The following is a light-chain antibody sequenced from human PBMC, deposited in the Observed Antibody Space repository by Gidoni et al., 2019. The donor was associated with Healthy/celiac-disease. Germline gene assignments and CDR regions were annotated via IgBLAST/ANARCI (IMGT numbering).Light chain of an antibody. CDR2: DAS. Sequence: AIQWRQSPSSLSASVGDRVTITCRASQGISSALAWYQQKPGKAPKLLIYDASSLESGVPSRFSGSGSGTDFTLTISSLQPEDFATYYCQQFNSYPITFGQGTRLEIK. J-gene: IGKJ5*01. CDR3: QQFNSYPIT. CDR1: QGISSA. V-gene: IGKV1-13*02.